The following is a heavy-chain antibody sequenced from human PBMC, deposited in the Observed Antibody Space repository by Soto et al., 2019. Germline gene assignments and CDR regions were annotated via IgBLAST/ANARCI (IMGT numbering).Heavy chain of an antibody. D-gene: IGHD2-21*02. V-gene: IGHV3-74*01. J-gene: IGHJ4*02. CDR3: AKDKDRGGDNYPPFDY. CDR1: GFTFGPFW. Sequence: GGSLRLSCAASGFTFGPFWMHWVRQAPGKGLVWLSHINSDGSTIVYADSVKGRFTISRDNAKNKLYLQMNRLRVEDTAVYYCAKDKDRGGDNYPPFDYWGQGALVTVSS. CDR2: INSDGSTI.